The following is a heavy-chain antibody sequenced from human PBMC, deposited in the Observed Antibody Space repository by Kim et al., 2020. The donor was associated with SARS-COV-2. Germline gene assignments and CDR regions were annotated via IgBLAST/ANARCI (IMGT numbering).Heavy chain of an antibody. Sequence: SVKVSCKASGGTFSSYAISWVRQAPGQGLEWMGGIIPIFGTANYAQKFQGRVTITADESTSTAYMELSSLRSEDTAVYYCARSKPIVPGWFDPWGQGTLVTVSS. V-gene: IGHV1-69*13. J-gene: IGHJ5*02. CDR3: ARSKPIVPGWFDP. CDR2: IIPIFGTA. CDR1: GGTFSSYA. D-gene: IGHD1-26*01.